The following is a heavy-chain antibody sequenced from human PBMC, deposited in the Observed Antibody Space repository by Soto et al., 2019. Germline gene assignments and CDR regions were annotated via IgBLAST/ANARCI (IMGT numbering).Heavy chain of an antibody. CDR3: AITYCRDNSCPRDFDF. Sequence: QVQVVQSGAAVKQPESSVKVSCKPSGGTFNTYTVNWVRLAPGHGLEWMGRFIPILDMANYAQKFQDRVTITADRSTFTAYIELNSLTSDDTAVYYCAITYCRDNSCPRDFDFWGPGTRVTVSS. D-gene: IGHD2-21*01. CDR1: GGTFNTYT. CDR2: FIPILDMA. V-gene: IGHV1-69*02. J-gene: IGHJ4*02.